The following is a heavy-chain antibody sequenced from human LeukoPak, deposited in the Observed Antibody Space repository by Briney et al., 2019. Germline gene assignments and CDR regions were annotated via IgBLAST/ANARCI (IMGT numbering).Heavy chain of an antibody. V-gene: IGHV3-23*01. Sequence: PGGSLRLSCAASGFTFSSYAMSWVRQAPGKGLEWVSAISGSGGSTYYADSVKGRFTISRDNSKNTLYLQMNSLRAEDTAVYYCAKGAGFGELLSYYYYGMDVWGQGTTVTVSS. CDR1: GFTFSSYA. CDR2: ISGSGGST. CDR3: AKGAGFGELLSYYYYGMDV. D-gene: IGHD3-10*01. J-gene: IGHJ6*02.